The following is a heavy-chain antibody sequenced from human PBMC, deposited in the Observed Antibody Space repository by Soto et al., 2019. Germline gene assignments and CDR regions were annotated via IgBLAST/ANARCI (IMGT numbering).Heavy chain of an antibody. Sequence: GGSLRLSCTASGFTFGDYAMSWVRQAPGKGLEWVGFIRSKAYGGTTEYAASVKGRFTISRDDSKSIAYLQMNSLKTEDSAVYYCTRSLGYCSSTSCPVLYYYGMGVWGQGTTVTVSS. CDR3: TRSLGYCSSTSCPVLYYYGMGV. CDR2: IRSKAYGGTT. D-gene: IGHD2-2*01. J-gene: IGHJ6*02. V-gene: IGHV3-49*04. CDR1: GFTFGDYA.